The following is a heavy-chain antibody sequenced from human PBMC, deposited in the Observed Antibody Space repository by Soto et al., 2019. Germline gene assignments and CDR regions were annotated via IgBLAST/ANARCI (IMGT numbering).Heavy chain of an antibody. CDR1: GFSISSGYY. CDR3: ARVTTNWFDP. Sequence: SETLSLTCDVSGFSISSGYYWGWIRQPPGKGPEWIGNIYHSGISNYNPSLKSRVTISVDTSKNQFSLKVTSVTAADTAVYYCARVTTNWFDPWGQGILVTVSS. V-gene: IGHV4-38-2*01. CDR2: IYHSGIS. J-gene: IGHJ5*02. D-gene: IGHD3-22*01.